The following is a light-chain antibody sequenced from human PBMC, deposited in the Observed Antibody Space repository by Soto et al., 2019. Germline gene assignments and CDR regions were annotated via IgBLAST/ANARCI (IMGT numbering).Light chain of an antibody. V-gene: IGLV1-51*01. Sequence: QSVLTQPPSVSAAPGQKVTISCSGSSSNIGNNYLSWYQQLPGTAHNLLIYDNNKRPSGIPDRFSGSKSGTSATLGISGLQAEDEADYYCSSYAGSYTWVFGGGTKLTVL. J-gene: IGLJ3*02. CDR2: DNN. CDR1: SSNIGNNY. CDR3: SSYAGSYTWV.